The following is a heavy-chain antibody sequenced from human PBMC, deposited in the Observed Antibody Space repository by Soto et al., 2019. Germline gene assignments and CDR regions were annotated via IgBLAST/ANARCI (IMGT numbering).Heavy chain of an antibody. CDR1: GYTFTSYD. V-gene: IGHV1-8*01. D-gene: IGHD2-8*01. CDR3: ARVEGLYCTNGVCYESDY. Sequence: ASVTVSCTASGYTFTSYDINWVRQAPGQGREWMGWMNPNSGNTGYAQKFQGRVTMTRNTSISTAYMGLSSLRSEDTAVYYCARVEGLYCTNGVCYESDYWGQGTLVTVSS. CDR2: MNPNSGNT. J-gene: IGHJ4*02.